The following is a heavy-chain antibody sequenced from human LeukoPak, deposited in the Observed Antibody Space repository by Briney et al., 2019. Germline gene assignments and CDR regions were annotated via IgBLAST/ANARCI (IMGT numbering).Heavy chain of an antibody. D-gene: IGHD5-18*01. CDR3: AKDRDTAMDFDY. Sequence: GGSLRLSCAASGFTFSSYGMHWVRQAPGNGLEWVAVISYDGSNKYYADSVKGRFTISRDNSKNTLYLQMNSLRAEDTAVYYCAKDRDTAMDFDYWGQGTLVTVSS. V-gene: IGHV3-30*18. CDR2: ISYDGSNK. J-gene: IGHJ4*02. CDR1: GFTFSSYG.